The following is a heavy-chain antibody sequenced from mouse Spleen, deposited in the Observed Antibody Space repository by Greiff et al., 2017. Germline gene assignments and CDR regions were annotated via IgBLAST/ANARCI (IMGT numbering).Heavy chain of an antibody. J-gene: IGHJ2*01. CDR2: IYPGDGDT. D-gene: IGHD2-1*01. Sequence: QVQLQQSGAELVKPGASVKISCKASGYAFSSYWMNWVKQRPGKGLEWIGQIYPGDGDTNYNGKIKGKATLTADKSSSTAYMQLSSLTSEDSAVYFCARRGGNYLYYFDYWGQGTTLTVSS. CDR1: GYAFSSYW. CDR3: ARRGGNYLYYFDY. V-gene: IGHV1-80*01.